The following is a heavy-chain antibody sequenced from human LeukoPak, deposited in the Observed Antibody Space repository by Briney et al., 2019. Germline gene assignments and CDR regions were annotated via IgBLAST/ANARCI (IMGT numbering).Heavy chain of an antibody. D-gene: IGHD6-6*01. CDR1: GFSFSGHW. Sequence: PGGSLRLSCTASGFSFSGHWMHWARQLPGKGLVWVSRISPTGSTTSYADSVKGRFTVPRDNAKNTLYLQVNNLRAEDTAVYYCARGPNSNWSGLDFWGQGTPLTVSS. CDR3: ARGPNSNWSGLDF. V-gene: IGHV3-74*01. CDR2: ISPTGSTT. J-gene: IGHJ4*02.